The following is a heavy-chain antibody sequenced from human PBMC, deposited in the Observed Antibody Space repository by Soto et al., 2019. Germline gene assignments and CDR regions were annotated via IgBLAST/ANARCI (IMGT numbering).Heavy chain of an antibody. Sequence: ASVKVSCKASGYTFTSYYMHWVRQAPGQGLEWMGIINPSGGSTSYAQKFQGRVTMTRDTSTSTVYMELSSLRSEDTAVYYCARVYCSGGSCYSWAFEIWGQGTMVTVSS. CDR2: INPSGGST. D-gene: IGHD2-15*01. CDR1: GYTFTSYY. J-gene: IGHJ3*02. CDR3: ARVYCSGGSCYSWAFEI. V-gene: IGHV1-46*03.